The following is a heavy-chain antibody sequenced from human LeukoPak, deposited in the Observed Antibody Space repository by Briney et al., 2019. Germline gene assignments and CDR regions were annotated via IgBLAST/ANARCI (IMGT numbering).Heavy chain of an antibody. D-gene: IGHD6-13*01. CDR1: GGSFSGYY. CDR3: ARATAAAGMDV. CDR2: IYYSGST. V-gene: IGHV4-30-4*01. J-gene: IGHJ6*02. Sequence: PSETLSLTCAVYGGSFSGYYWSWIRQPPGKGLEWIGYIYYSGSTYYNPSLKSRVTISVDTSKNQFSLKLSSVTAADTAVYYCARATAAAGMDVWGQGTTVTVSS.